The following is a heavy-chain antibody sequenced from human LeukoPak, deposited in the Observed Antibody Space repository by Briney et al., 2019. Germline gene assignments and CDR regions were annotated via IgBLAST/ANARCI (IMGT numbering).Heavy chain of an antibody. CDR2: IKQDGSEK. CDR3: ARYSAAAGTGSWFDP. V-gene: IGHV3-7*01. J-gene: IGHJ5*02. CDR1: GFTFSSYW. Sequence: GGSLRLSWEASGFTFSSYWMSWVRQAPGKGLEWVPNIKQDGSEKYYVDSVKGRFTISRDNVKNSLYLQMNSLRAEETAVYYCARYSAAAGTGSWFDPWGQGTLVTVSS. D-gene: IGHD6-13*01.